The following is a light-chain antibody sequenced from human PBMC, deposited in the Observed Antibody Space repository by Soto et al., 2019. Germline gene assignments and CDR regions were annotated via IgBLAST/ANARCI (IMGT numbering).Light chain of an antibody. J-gene: IGLJ3*02. CDR3: SSYTLRNTLVL. CDR2: EVS. Sequence: QSALTQPASVSGSPGQSITISCTGTSCDVGGYNFVSWYQQHPGKAPRLIIYEVSSRPSGVSYRFSGSKSGNTASLTISGLQAEDEADYYCSSYTLRNTLVLFGGGTKLTVL. CDR1: SCDVGGYNF. V-gene: IGLV2-14*01.